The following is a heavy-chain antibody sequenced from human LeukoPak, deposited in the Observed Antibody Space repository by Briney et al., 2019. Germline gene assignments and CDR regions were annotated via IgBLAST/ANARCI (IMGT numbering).Heavy chain of an antibody. CDR1: GYTFSSYW. CDR3: ARHEFSVSGSYYMAY. CDR2: IYPADSDT. Sequence: GDSPKISCKGSGYTFSSYWIGWVRQMPGKGLEWMGIIYPADSDTKYGPSFEGQVTISGDKSISTAYLQWSSLKASDTAMYYCARHEFSVSGSYYMAYWGQGTLVTVSS. V-gene: IGHV5-51*01. D-gene: IGHD3-10*01. J-gene: IGHJ4*02.